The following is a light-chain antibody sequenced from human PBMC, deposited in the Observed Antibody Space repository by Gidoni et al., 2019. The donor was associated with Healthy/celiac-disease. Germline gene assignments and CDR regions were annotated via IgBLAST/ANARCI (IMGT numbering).Light chain of an antibody. Sequence: IQMTQSQSSLSASVGDRVTITCRAGQSIRSYLNWYQQTPGKATKLLIYSASSLQSGVPSSISGSGSGTDSPPLISRLPPEFSASYYCQQSYSTPRSFGQGTKLEIK. CDR3: QQSYSTPRS. J-gene: IGKJ2*01. V-gene: IGKV1-39*01. CDR2: SAS. CDR1: QSIRSY.